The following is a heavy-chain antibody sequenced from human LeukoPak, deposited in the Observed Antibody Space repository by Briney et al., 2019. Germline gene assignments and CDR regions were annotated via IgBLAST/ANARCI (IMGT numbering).Heavy chain of an antibody. CDR2: IKQDGREK. CDR1: GFIVSYSY. V-gene: IGHV3-7*01. Sequence: PGESLRLSCAASGFIVSYSYMSWVRQAPGKGLEWVANIKQDGREKSYVDSVKGRFTISRDNAKNSLYLQMNSLRAEDTAVYYCATSQSTSGQYGNAFDIWGQGTMVTVSS. J-gene: IGHJ3*02. D-gene: IGHD2-15*01. CDR3: ATSQSTSGQYGNAFDI.